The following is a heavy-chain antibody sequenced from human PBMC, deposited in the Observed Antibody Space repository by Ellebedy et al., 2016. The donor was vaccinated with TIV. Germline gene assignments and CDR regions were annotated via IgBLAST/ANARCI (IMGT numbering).Heavy chain of an antibody. D-gene: IGHD3-10*01. V-gene: IGHV4-39*01. CDR3: ASEPPYFYGGSGIYLKDF. CDR2: IHDRGTT. Sequence: MPGGSLRLSCTVSGDSITSSTYLWGWIRQPPGKGLEWIATIHDRGTTYYNPSLKNRVTISVDTSKNQFSLKLTSVTAADTAVYYCASEPPYFYGGSGIYLKDFWGQGTLVTVSS. CDR1: GDSITSSTYL. J-gene: IGHJ4*02.